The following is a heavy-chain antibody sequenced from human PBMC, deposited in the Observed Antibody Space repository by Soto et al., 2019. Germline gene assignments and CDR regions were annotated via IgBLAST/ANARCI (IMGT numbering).Heavy chain of an antibody. D-gene: IGHD3-10*01. CDR2: ISYDGILK. CDR1: GFTFSAFG. J-gene: IGHJ6*02. CDR3: AKDFKVSGGHYGSLNYYYGMDV. Sequence: QVHLVESGGGVVQPGRSLRLSCAVSGFTFSAFGMHWFRQAPGKGLEWVAIISYDGILKYYADSVKGRFTISRDTSKGALYLQMNSLTPEDTAVYYCAKDFKVSGGHYGSLNYYYGMDVWGQGTTVTVSS. V-gene: IGHV3-30*18.